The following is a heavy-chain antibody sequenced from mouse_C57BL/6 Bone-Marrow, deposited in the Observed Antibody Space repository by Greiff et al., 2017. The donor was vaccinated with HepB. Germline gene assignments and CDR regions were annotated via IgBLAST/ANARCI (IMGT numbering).Heavy chain of an antibody. CDR2: IDPEDGDT. Sequence: VQLQQSGAELVKPGASVKLSCTASGFNIKDYYMHWVKQRTEQGLEWIGRIDPEDGDTKYAPKFQGKATITADTSSNTAYLQLSSLTSEDTAVYYCSRGSSGYDCAMDFWGQGTSVTVSS. J-gene: IGHJ4*01. CDR1: GFNIKDYY. V-gene: IGHV14-2*01. CDR3: SRGSSGYDCAMDF. D-gene: IGHD3-2*02.